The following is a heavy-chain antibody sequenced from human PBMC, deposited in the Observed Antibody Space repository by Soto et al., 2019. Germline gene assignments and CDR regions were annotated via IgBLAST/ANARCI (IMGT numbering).Heavy chain of an antibody. J-gene: IGHJ4*02. CDR3: SRDLSPVDY. Sequence: QIKLVQSGAEVKKPGASVKVSCKASGYTFSSYHITWVRQAPGQGLEWMGWISAYNGNTNSAHNLQGRVTMTTDPSTSTADMDLWSLRADDTAVYYCSRDLSPVDYWGRGSLVTVSS. CDR2: ISAYNGNT. V-gene: IGHV1-18*01. CDR1: GYTFSSYH.